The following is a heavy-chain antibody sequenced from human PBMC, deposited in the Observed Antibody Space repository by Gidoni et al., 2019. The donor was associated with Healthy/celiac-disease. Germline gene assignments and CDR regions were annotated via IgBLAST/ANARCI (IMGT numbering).Heavy chain of an antibody. D-gene: IGHD1-1*01. J-gene: IGHJ4*02. Sequence: VQLVESGGGLVKPGGSLRLSCAASGCTFSNAWMSWVRQAPGKGLEWVGRIKSKTDGGTTDYAAPVKGRFTISRDDSKNTLYLQMNSLKTEDTAVYYCTTDQIASPTFDYWGQGTLVTRLL. CDR3: TTDQIASPTFDY. CDR2: IKSKTDGGTT. V-gene: IGHV3-15*01. CDR1: GCTFSNAW.